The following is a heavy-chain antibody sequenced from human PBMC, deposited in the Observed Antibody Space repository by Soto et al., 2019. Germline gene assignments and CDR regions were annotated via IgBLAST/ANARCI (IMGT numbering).Heavy chain of an antibody. CDR1: GFTFSDYY. J-gene: IGHJ4*02. CDR3: ARDPSRGYSHDEPFDY. D-gene: IGHD5-18*01. Sequence: TGGSLRLSCAASGFTFSDYYMSWIRQAPGKGLEWVSYISSSGSTIYYADSVKGRFTISRDNAKNSLYLQMNSLRAEDTAVYYCARDPSRGYSHDEPFDYWGQGTLVTVSS. V-gene: IGHV3-11*01. CDR2: ISSSGSTI.